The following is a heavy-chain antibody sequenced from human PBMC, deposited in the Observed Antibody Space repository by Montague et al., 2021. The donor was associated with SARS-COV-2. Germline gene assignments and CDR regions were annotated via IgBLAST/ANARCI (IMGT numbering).Heavy chain of an antibody. D-gene: IGHD2-2*01. CDR3: ARDKAEYIVVVPAVPLAYGMDV. CDR2: IYYSGST. J-gene: IGHJ6*02. CDR1: GGSISSSSYY. Sequence: SETLSLTCTVSGGSISSSSYYWGWIRQPPGKGLEWIGSIYYSGSTYYNPSLKSRGTISVDTSKNQFPLKLCSVTAADTAVYYCARDKAEYIVVVPAVPLAYGMDVWGQGTTVTVSS. V-gene: IGHV4-39*06.